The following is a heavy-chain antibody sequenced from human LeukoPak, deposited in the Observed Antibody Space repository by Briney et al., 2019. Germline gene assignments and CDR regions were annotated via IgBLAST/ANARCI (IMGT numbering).Heavy chain of an antibody. CDR2: ITHSGNT. J-gene: IGHJ4*02. CDR1: GGSFSNHY. V-gene: IGHV4-34*01. CDR3: ARLSSSWYGTYDY. D-gene: IGHD6-13*01. Sequence: SETLSLTCAVYGGSFSNHYWSWVRQAPGKGLEWIGEITHSGNTNYNPSLKSRVTISVDTSKNQFSLKLSSVTAADTAVYYCARLSSSWYGTYDYWGQGTLVTVSS.